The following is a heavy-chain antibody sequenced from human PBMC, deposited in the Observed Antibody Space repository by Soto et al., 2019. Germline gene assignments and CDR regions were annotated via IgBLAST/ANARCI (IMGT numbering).Heavy chain of an antibody. CDR2: HYHSVGT. Sequence: QVQLQESGPGLGKPSGTLSLTCAVCGGSITSSNWLSWVRQAPGTGLEWMGEHYHSVGTRYTPSLESRGSITVDKSKNHFSLKLSSVTDAYTTVYYCASNKEGTCFDDRGQGTLVTFAS. V-gene: IGHV4-4*02. D-gene: IGHD3-10*01. CDR3: ASNKEGTCFDD. J-gene: IGHJ4*02. CDR1: GGSITSSNW.